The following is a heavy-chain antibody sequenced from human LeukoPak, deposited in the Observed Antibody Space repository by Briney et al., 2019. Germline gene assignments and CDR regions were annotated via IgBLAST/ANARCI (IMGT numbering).Heavy chain of an antibody. V-gene: IGHV4-59*01. Sequence: SETLSLPCTVSGVSISRYYWSWVRQPPGKGLEWIGYIYYSGSTNYNPSLKSRDTISVDTSKNQFSLKLSSVTAADTAVYYCARGDGVGDYGDYLDLGGLGFYYYGMDVWGQGTTVTVSS. CDR1: GVSISRYY. J-gene: IGHJ6*02. CDR2: IYYSGST. D-gene: IGHD4-17*01. CDR3: ARGDGVGDYGDYLDLGGLGFYYYGMDV.